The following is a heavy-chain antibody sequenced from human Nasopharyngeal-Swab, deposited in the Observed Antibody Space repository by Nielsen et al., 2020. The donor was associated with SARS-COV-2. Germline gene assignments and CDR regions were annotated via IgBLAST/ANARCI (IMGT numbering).Heavy chain of an antibody. CDR2: SIPIFGTA. J-gene: IGHJ6*03. V-gene: IGHV1-69*13. D-gene: IGHD2-2*01. CDR3: ARWRVGVTYYYYYYMDV. Sequence: SVKVSCKASGGPFSSYAISWVRQATGQGLEWMGGSIPIFGTANYAQTFQGRVTITADESTSTAYMELSSLRSEDTAVYYCARWRVGVTYYYYYYMDVWGKGTTVTVSS. CDR1: GGPFSSYA.